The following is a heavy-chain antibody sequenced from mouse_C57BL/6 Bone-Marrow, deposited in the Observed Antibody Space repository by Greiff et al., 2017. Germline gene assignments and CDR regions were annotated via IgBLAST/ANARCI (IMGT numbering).Heavy chain of an antibody. V-gene: IGHV1-74*01. CDR3: AIPYYYGSSPYFDY. CDR1: GYTFTSYW. CDR2: IHPSDSDT. J-gene: IGHJ2*01. Sequence: VKLQQPGAELVKPGASVKVSCKASGYTFTSYWMHWVKQRPGQGLEWIGRIHPSDSDTNYNQKFKGKATLTVDNSSSTAYMQLSSLTSEDSAVYYCAIPYYYGSSPYFDYWGQGTTLTVSS. D-gene: IGHD1-1*01.